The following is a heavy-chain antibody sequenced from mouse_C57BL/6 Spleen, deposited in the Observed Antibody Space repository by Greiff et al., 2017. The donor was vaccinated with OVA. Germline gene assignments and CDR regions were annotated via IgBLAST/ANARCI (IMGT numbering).Heavy chain of an antibody. CDR1: GYAFSSSW. Sequence: VQLVESGPELVKPGASVKISCKASGYAFSSSWMNWVKQRPGKGLEWIGRIYPGDGDTNYNGKFKGKATLTADKSSSTAYMQLSSLTSEDSAVYFCARGKTNWDFFDYWGQGTTLTVSS. J-gene: IGHJ2*01. D-gene: IGHD4-1*01. V-gene: IGHV1-82*01. CDR3: ARGKTNWDFFDY. CDR2: IYPGDGDT.